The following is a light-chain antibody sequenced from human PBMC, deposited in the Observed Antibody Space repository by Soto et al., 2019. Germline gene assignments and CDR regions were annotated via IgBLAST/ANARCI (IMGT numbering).Light chain of an antibody. V-gene: IGKV1-17*01. CDR2: AAS. J-gene: IGKJ1*01. Sequence: DILMTQFPSSLSASVGDRVTITCRASQGIRNDLAWYQQKRGKAPKRLIYAASSLQSGVPSRFSGSGSGTEFTLAISSLQPEDVATFYCLQHSTYPLTFGQGTKVEIK. CDR3: LQHSTYPLT. CDR1: QGIRND.